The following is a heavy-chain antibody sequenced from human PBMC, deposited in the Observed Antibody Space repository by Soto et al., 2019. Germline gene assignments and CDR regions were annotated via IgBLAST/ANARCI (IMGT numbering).Heavy chain of an antibody. CDR2: IKHSGST. CDR1: GGSFSGYY. J-gene: IGHJ4*02. CDR3: ARVNYYDSSGYYSQPLYFDY. V-gene: IGHV4-34*01. Sequence: SETLSLTCAVYGGSFSGYYWSWIRQPPGKGLEWIGEIKHSGSTNYNPSLKSRVTISVDTSKNQFSLKLSSVTAADTAVYYCARVNYYDSSGYYSQPLYFDYWGQGTLVTVSS. D-gene: IGHD3-22*01.